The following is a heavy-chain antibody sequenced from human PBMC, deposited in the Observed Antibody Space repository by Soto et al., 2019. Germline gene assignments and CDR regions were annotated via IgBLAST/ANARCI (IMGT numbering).Heavy chain of an antibody. CDR3: ARDLSSDSPGFRGYDL. V-gene: IGHV1-69*13. Sequence: SVKVSCKASGGTVSSYAITWVRQAPGKGLEWMGVFIPIFVSAHYAQKFQGRVTITADESSSTAYMELSGLRSEDTAIYYCARDLSSDSPGFRGYDLWGQGTLVTVSS. D-gene: IGHD3-10*01. CDR1: GGTVSSYA. J-gene: IGHJ4*02. CDR2: FIPIFVSA.